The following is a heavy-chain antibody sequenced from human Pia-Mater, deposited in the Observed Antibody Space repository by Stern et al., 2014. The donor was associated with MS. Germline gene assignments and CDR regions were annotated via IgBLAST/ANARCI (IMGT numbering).Heavy chain of an antibody. J-gene: IGHJ5*02. V-gene: IGHV2-5*02. Sequence: QVTLRESGPTLVKPTQTLTLTCTFSGFSLSTSGAGVTWIRQPPGKALEXLGVIYLDDEKRSSPSLKTRLTITPHTSHIQLVLTMTSMDPVDTATYYCAHLFSDASSSWFDPWGQGTLVTVSS. D-gene: IGHD6-6*01. CDR1: GFSLSTSGAG. CDR3: AHLFSDASSSWFDP. CDR2: IYLDDEK.